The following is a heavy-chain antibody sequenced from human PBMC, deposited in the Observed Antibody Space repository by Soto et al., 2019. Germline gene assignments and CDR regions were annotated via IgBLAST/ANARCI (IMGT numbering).Heavy chain of an antibody. CDR2: IKQDGSEK. Sequence: PGGSLGLSCAASGFTFRSYWMSWVRQAPGKGLEEMANIKQDGSEKYHVNSVKGRFTISRDNARKSLYLQMDGLRVEDTAVYFCAKDGPDDSSGYFSFDYWGQGALVTVSS. CDR3: AKDGPDDSSGYFSFDY. V-gene: IGHV3-7*03. CDR1: GFTFRSYW. J-gene: IGHJ4*02. D-gene: IGHD3-22*01.